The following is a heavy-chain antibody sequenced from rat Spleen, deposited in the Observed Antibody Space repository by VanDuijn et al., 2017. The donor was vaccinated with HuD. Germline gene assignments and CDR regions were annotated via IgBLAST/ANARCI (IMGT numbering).Heavy chain of an antibody. J-gene: IGHJ2*01. CDR2: ISTGGGNT. CDR1: GLSFSNYD. Sequence: EVQLVESGGGLVQPGRSMKLSCAASGLSFSNYDMAWVRQAPTKGLGWVASISTGGGNTYYRDSVKGRFTISRDNAKSTLYLQMNSLRSDDTATYYCARQDYGYNYDYWGQGVMVTVSS. V-gene: IGHV5-25*01. D-gene: IGHD1-9*01. CDR3: ARQDYGYNYDY.